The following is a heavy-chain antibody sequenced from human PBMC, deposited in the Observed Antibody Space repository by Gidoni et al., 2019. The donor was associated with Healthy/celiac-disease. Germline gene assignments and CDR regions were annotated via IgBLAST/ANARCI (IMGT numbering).Heavy chain of an antibody. Sequence: QVQLVQSGAEVKTPGSSVTVSCKASGGTFSSYAISWVRQAHGQGLEWMGGIIPIFGTANHEQKFQGRVTITADESTSTDYMELSSLRSEDTAVYYCARDDRRGYCSGGSCYAFDYWGQGTLVTVSS. CDR1: GGTFSSYA. CDR3: ARDDRRGYCSGGSCYAFDY. CDR2: IIPIFGTA. V-gene: IGHV1-69*01. D-gene: IGHD2-15*01. J-gene: IGHJ4*02.